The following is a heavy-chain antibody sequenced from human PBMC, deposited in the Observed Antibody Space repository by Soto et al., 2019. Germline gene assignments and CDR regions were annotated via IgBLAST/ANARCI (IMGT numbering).Heavy chain of an antibody. J-gene: IGHJ6*02. CDR1: GYTFTSYC. V-gene: IGHV1-18*04. CDR2: ISGYNGNT. CDR3: ARDGNYDFWSGYWSNLGYDGMDV. Sequence: GSVEVSCKASGYTFTSYCISGVRQAPGEGLSWMGRISGYNGNTNYAQKLQGRVTMTTDTSTRTAYMELRSLRSDDTAVYYCARDGNYDFWSGYWSNLGYDGMDVWGQGTTVTVSS. D-gene: IGHD3-3*01.